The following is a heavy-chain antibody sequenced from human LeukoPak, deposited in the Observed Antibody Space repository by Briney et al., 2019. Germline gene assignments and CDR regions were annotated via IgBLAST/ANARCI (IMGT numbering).Heavy chain of an antibody. Sequence: ASVKVSCKASGGTFSSYAISWVRQAPGQGLEWMGGIIPIFGTANYAQKFQGRVTITTDESTSTAYMELSSLRSEDTAVYYCARGSAATYYYYYMDVWGKGTTVTVSS. V-gene: IGHV1-69*05. J-gene: IGHJ6*03. CDR1: GGTFSSYA. CDR2: IIPIFGTA. CDR3: ARGSAATYYYYYMDV. D-gene: IGHD2-15*01.